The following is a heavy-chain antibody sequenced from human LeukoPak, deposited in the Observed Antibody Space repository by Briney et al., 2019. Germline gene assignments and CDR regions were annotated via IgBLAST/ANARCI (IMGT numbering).Heavy chain of an antibody. Sequence: SETLSLTCPVSGGSISSYYWSGIRKPPGKGLEWIGYIYTSGSTNYNPSLKSRVTISVDTSKNQFSLKLSSVTAADTAVYYCATNGRSLGYCSSTSCYHFVAVWGKGTTVTVSS. CDR3: ATNGRSLGYCSSTSCYHFVAV. J-gene: IGHJ6*04. CDR1: GGSISSYY. V-gene: IGHV4-4*09. D-gene: IGHD2-2*01. CDR2: IYTSGST.